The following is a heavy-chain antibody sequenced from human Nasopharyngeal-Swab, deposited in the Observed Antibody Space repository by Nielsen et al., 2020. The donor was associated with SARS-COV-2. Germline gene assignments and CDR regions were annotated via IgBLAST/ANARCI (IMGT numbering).Heavy chain of an antibody. CDR3: ARDPFLEWFYGMDV. Sequence: SETLSLTCTVSGGPFSSGSYYWSWLRQPPGKGLAWLGYIYYSGSTNYNPSLKSRVTISVDTSKNQFSLKLSSVTAADTAVYYCARDPFLEWFYGMDVWGQGTTVTVSS. CDR2: IYYSGST. CDR1: GGPFSSGSYY. D-gene: IGHD3-3*01. J-gene: IGHJ6*02. V-gene: IGHV4-61*01.